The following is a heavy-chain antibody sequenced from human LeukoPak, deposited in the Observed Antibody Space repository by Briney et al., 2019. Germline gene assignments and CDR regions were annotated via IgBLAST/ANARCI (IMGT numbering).Heavy chain of an antibody. J-gene: IGHJ4*02. D-gene: IGHD3-10*01. V-gene: IGHV1-69*05. CDR3: ARCTRREYYLSFDY. Sequence: ASVKVSCKASGGTFSSYAISWVRQAPGQGLEWMGGIIPIFGTANYAQKFQGRVTITTDESTSTAYMELSSLRSEDTAVYYCARCTRREYYLSFDYWGQGTLVTVSS. CDR2: IIPIFGTA. CDR1: GGTFSSYA.